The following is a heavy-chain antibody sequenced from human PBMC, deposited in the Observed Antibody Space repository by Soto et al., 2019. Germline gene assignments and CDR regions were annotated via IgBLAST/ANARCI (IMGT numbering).Heavy chain of an antibody. CDR1: GFTFSSYA. V-gene: IGHV3-23*01. CDR2: ISGSGGST. J-gene: IGHJ4*02. Sequence: VQLLESGGGLVQPGGSLRLSCAASGFTFSSYAMSWVRQAPGKGLEWVSAISGSGGSTYYADSVKGRFTISRDNSKNTLYLQMNSLRAEDTAVYYCAKLYGCSGGSCPYYFDYWGQGTLVTVSS. D-gene: IGHD2-15*01. CDR3: AKLYGCSGGSCPYYFDY.